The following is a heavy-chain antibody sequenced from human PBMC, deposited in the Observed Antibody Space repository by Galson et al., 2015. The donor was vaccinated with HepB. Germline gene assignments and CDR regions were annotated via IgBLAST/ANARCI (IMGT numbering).Heavy chain of an antibody. J-gene: IGHJ4*02. Sequence: SLRLSCAASGFTFDDYAMHWVRQAPGKGLEWVSLISWDGGSTYYADSVKGRFTISRDNSKNSLYLQTNSLRAEDTALYYCAKDFALKDYYDSSGYLGGAFDYWGQGTLVTVSS. CDR3: AKDFALKDYYDSSGYLGGAFDY. D-gene: IGHD3-22*01. CDR1: GFTFDDYA. CDR2: ISWDGGST. V-gene: IGHV3-43D*03.